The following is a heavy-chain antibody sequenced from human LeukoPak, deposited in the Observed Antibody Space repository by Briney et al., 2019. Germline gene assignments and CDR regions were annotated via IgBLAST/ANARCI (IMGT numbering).Heavy chain of an antibody. J-gene: IGHJ4*02. Sequence: SETLSLTCTVSGGSISSSTYYWGWIRQPPGKGLEWIGSTYYSGSTYYNPSLKSRVTISVDTSKNQFSLKLSSVTAADTAVYYCARRVVTAFSDYFDYWGQGTLVTVSS. D-gene: IGHD2-21*02. V-gene: IGHV4-39*01. CDR1: GGSISSSTYY. CDR2: TYYSGST. CDR3: ARRVVTAFSDYFDY.